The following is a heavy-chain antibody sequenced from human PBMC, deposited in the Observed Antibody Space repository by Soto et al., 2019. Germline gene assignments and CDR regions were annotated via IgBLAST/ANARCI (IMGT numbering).Heavy chain of an antibody. J-gene: IGHJ4*02. Sequence: GGSLRLSCAASGFTFSNAWMNWVRQAPGKGLEWVSAISGSGGSTYYADSVKGRFTISRDNSKNTLYLQMNSLRAEDTAVYYCAKDNDRGVINYFDYWGQGTLVTVSS. CDR3: AKDNDRGVINYFDY. D-gene: IGHD3-10*02. CDR2: ISGSGGST. CDR1: GFTFSNAW. V-gene: IGHV3-23*01.